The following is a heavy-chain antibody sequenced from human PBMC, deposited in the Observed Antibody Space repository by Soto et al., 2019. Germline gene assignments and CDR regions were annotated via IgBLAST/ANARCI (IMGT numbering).Heavy chain of an antibody. CDR3: ARQDFTTGVDY. D-gene: IGHD4-17*01. CDR1: GGSISSYY. Sequence: PSETLSLTCTASGGSISSYYWSWIRQPPGKGLEWIGYIYYSGSTNYNPSLKSRVTISVDTSKNQFSLKLSSVTAADTAVYYCARQDFTTGVDYWGQGTLVTVS. CDR2: IYYSGST. J-gene: IGHJ4*02. V-gene: IGHV4-59*01.